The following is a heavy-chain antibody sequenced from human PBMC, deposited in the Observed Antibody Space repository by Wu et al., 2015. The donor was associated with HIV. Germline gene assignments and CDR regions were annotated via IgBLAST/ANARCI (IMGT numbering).Heavy chain of an antibody. V-gene: IGHV1-8*02. CDR1: GYIFTDHY. Sequence: QVQLVQSGPEVKKPGASVKVSCKTSGYIFTDHYLHWVRQTSGQGLEWMGWLDPKSGNTGYAQKFQGRVTITTSTSINTAYMELSSLRSDDTALYFCATVHYYKSSGYYLAYFDYWAREHRSPSPQ. CDR2: LDPKSGNT. CDR3: ATVHYYKSSGYYLAYFDY. J-gene: IGHJ4*02. D-gene: IGHD3-22*01.